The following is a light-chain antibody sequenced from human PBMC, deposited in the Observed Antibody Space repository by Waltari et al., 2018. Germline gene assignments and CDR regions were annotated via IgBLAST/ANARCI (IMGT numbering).Light chain of an antibody. CDR1: SGLNVGTYT. CDR2: YKSDSEK. V-gene: IGLV5-45*02. J-gene: IGLJ3*02. Sequence: QAVLTQPSSLSASPGASASLTCTLRSGLNVGTYTIYWYKQKSGSPPQYLLRYKSDSEKERGSGVPSRFSGSKVASANSGILFISGLQSEDEADYYCLLWHDTDWVFGGGTKLTVL. CDR3: LLWHDTDWV.